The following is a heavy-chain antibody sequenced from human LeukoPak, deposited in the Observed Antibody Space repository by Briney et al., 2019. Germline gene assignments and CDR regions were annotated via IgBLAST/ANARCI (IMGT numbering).Heavy chain of an antibody. J-gene: IGHJ4*02. Sequence: SDTLSLTCTVSGGSISSGDYYWSWIRQPPGKGLEWIGYIYYSGSTYYNPSLKSRVTIAVDTSKNQFALKLSPVTAADTAVYYCASGFITVDYWGQGTLVTVSS. D-gene: IGHD3-22*01. CDR3: ASGFITVDY. CDR1: GGSISSGDYY. V-gene: IGHV4-30-4*02. CDR2: IYYSGST.